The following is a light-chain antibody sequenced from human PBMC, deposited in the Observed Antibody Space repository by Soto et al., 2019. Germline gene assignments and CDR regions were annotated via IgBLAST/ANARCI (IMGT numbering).Light chain of an antibody. Sequence: DIEPTQSPSSLSASVCGTITTNRRASQSISSSLNWYQQKPGKAHKLMXYDASNLETGVPSRFSGSGCGTDFTFTISSLQPEDIATYYGQQYENLLTLTFGGGTKGDIK. CDR1: QSISSS. V-gene: IGKV1-33*01. CDR3: QQYENLLTLT. CDR2: DAS. J-gene: IGKJ4*01.